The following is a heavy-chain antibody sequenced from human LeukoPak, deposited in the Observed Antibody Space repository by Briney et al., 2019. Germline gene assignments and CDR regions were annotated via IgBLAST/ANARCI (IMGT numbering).Heavy chain of an antibody. V-gene: IGHV4-59*08. CDR2: IYYSGST. CDR3: AGSPGGWSAFDI. Sequence: SETLSLTCTVSGGSISSYYWSWIRQPPGKGLEWIGYIYYSGSTNYNPSLKSRVTISVDTSKNQFSLKLSSVTAADTAVYYCAGSPGGWSAFDIWGQGTMVTVSS. CDR1: GGSISSYY. D-gene: IGHD6-19*01. J-gene: IGHJ3*02.